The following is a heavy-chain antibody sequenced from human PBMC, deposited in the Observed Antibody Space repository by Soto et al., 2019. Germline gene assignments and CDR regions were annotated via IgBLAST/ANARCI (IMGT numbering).Heavy chain of an antibody. CDR1: GFTFSNYS. V-gene: IGHV3-21*01. Sequence: GSLRLSWVGSGFTFSNYSINWVRQAPGKVLEWVSSIGSRSDIYYADSVKGRFTISRDNAENSVSLQMNSLRAEDTAVYYCAREYTAWPLAYGLDVWGQGTTVTVSS. CDR3: AREYTAWPLAYGLDV. CDR2: IGSRSDI. J-gene: IGHJ6*02. D-gene: IGHD2-2*02.